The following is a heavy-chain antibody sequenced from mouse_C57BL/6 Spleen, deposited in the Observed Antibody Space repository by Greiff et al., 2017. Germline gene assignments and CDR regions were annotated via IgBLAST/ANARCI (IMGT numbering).Heavy chain of an antibody. V-gene: IGHV1-69*01. Sequence: VQLQQPGAELVKPGASVKLSCKASGYTFTSYWMHWVKQRPGQGLEWIGEIDPSDSYTNYNQKFKGKSTLTVDKSSSTAYMQLSSLTSEDSAVYYCARFHLYAMDYWGQGTSVTVSS. J-gene: IGHJ4*01. CDR3: ARFHLYAMDY. CDR2: IDPSDSYT. CDR1: GYTFTSYW.